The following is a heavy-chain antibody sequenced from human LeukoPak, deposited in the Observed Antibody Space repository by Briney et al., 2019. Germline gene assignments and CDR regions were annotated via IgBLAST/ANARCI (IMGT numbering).Heavy chain of an antibody. Sequence: GGSLRLSCAASGFTFSSFWMHWVRQAPGKGLAWVSRINTDGRTTVYADFVKGRFTIFRDNAKNTLYLQMTSLSAEDTAVYYCTRDTTTFDYWGQGTLVTVSS. CDR3: TRDTTTFDY. D-gene: IGHD1-1*01. CDR2: INTDGRTT. V-gene: IGHV3-74*01. CDR1: GFTFSSFW. J-gene: IGHJ4*02.